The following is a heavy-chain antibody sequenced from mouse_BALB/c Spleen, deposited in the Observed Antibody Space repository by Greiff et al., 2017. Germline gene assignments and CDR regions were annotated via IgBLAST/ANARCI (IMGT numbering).Heavy chain of an antibody. V-gene: IGHV14-3*02. CDR3: ARFRSYYGYDDY. D-gene: IGHD1-2*01. J-gene: IGHJ2*01. CDR2: IDPANGNT. CDR1: GFNIKDTN. Sequence: VQLQQSGAELVKPGASVKLSCTASGFNIKDTNMHWVKQRPEQGLEWIGRIDPANGNTKYDPKFQGKATITADTSSNTAYLQLSSLTSEDTAVYYCARFRSYYGYDDYWGQGTTLTVSS.